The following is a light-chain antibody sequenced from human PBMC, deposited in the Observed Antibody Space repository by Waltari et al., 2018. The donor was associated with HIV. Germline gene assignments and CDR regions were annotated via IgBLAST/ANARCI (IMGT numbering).Light chain of an antibody. CDR2: GTI. V-gene: IGLV1-40*01. CDR3: QSYDSSLSGWV. Sequence: QSVLTQPPSVSGAPGQRVTISCTGSSSNIGANYDVHWYQHLPGTAPKLHIFGTIYRPSGVPDRFSASKSVTSASLAITGLQADDEADYYCQSYDSSLSGWVFGGGTKLTV. CDR1: SSNIGANYD. J-gene: IGLJ3*02.